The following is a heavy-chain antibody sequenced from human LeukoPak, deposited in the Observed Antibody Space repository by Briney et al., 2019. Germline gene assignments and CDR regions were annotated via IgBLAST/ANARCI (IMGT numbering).Heavy chain of an antibody. CDR3: ARRGIAVAASRFDP. D-gene: IGHD6-19*01. Sequence: SETLSLTCTVSGGSISGSSYYWGWIRQPPGKGLEWIGSIYYSGGTYYNPSLKSRVTISVDTSKNQFSLKLSSVTAADTAVYYCARRGIAVAASRFDPWGQGTLVTVSS. CDR1: GGSISGSSYY. J-gene: IGHJ5*02. CDR2: IYYSGGT. V-gene: IGHV4-39*01.